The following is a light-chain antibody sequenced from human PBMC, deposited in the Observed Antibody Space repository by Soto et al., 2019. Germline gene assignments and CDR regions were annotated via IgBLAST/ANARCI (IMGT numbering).Light chain of an antibody. V-gene: IGKV1-5*01. CDR1: QSIST. CDR2: DAS. J-gene: IGKJ1*01. CDR3: QQYNNMWT. Sequence: DIQMTQSPSTLSASVGDRVSITCRASQSISTLAWYQQRPGKAPKVLIHDASSLESGVPSRFSGSRSGTEFTLTITSLQPDDFGTYYCQQYNNMWTFGQGTKVDIK.